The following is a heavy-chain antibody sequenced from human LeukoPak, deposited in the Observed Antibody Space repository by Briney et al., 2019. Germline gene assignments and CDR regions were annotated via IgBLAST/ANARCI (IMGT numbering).Heavy chain of an antibody. CDR2: IYYSGST. D-gene: IGHD4-23*01. V-gene: IGHV4-30-4*01. J-gene: IGHJ6*02. Sequence: SETLSLTCTVSGDSISSGDYYWSWIRQPPGKGLEWIGYIYYSGSTYYNASLKSRLIISVDTSKNQCSLRLSSVTAADTAVYYCARDPVTTVVSPKGYGMDVWGQGTTVTVSS. CDR3: ARDPVTTVVSPKGYGMDV. CDR1: GDSISSGDYY.